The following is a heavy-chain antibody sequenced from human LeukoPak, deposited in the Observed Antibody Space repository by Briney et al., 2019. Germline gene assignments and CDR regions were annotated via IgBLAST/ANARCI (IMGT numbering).Heavy chain of an antibody. D-gene: IGHD5/OR15-5a*01. CDR1: GFTFSSYA. CDR3: AKKVGLVSAPLYYFDV. J-gene: IGHJ4*02. CDR2: ISGPAGSW. Sequence: GGSLRLSCVASGFTFSSYAMGWVRQAPGKGLEWVSAISGPAGSWDYADSVKGRFTISRDNSKNTLFLQMNSLRAEDTAIYYCAKKVGLVSAPLYYFDVWGQGTLVTVSS. V-gene: IGHV3-23*01.